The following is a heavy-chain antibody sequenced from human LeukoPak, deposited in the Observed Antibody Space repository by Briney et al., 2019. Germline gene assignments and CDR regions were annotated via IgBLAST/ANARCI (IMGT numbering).Heavy chain of an antibody. V-gene: IGHV1-18*01. CDR2: IGGYDGDR. Sequence: ASVKVSCKASGFSFISYGFSWVRQAPGQGLEWMGWIGGYDGDRHYAQQFQGRATITTDTSTSTAYMELRSLRSDDTAVYYCARDLWNFYDSSGYYRDFDYWGQGTLVTVSS. CDR1: GFSFISYG. CDR3: ARDLWNFYDSSGYYRDFDY. D-gene: IGHD3-22*01. J-gene: IGHJ4*02.